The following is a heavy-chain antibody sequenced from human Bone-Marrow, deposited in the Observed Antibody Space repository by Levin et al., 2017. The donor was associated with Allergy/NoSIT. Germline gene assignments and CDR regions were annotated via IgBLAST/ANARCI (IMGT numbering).Heavy chain of an antibody. D-gene: IGHD1/OR15-1a*01. V-gene: IGHV4-39*07. Sequence: SETLSLTCTVSGDSISSSRFYWGWIRQPPGKGLEWIGSVHYSGTTYYNPSLKSRVTISEDTPKNQFSLKLTSVTAADTAVYYCAGVTGTEMGRPSDIDSWGQGTLVTVSS. CDR1: GDSISSSRFY. CDR3: AGVTGTEMGRPSDIDS. CDR2: VHYSGTT. J-gene: IGHJ4*02.